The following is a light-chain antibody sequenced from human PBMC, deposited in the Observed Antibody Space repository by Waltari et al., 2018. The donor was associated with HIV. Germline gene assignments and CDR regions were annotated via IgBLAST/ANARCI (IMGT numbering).Light chain of an antibody. J-gene: IGLJ2*01. CDR1: SSNIGSHT. Sequence: QSVLTQPPSASGTPGQRVTISCSGSSSNIGSHTVNWYQQLPGTAPKLLIYSNNQRPSGVPDRFSGSKSGTSASLAISGLQSEAEAHYYCSSWDDSLNGVVFGGGTKLTVL. CDR3: SSWDDSLNGVV. V-gene: IGLV1-44*01. CDR2: SNN.